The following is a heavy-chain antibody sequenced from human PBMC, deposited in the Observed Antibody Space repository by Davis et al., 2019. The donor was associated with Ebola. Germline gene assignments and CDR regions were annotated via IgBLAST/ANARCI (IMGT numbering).Heavy chain of an antibody. D-gene: IGHD7-27*01. V-gene: IGHV1-69*13. J-gene: IGHJ4*02. CDR1: GGTFSTSA. CDR2: IIPIFDTT. Sequence: AASVQVSCKASGGTFSTSAISWVRQAPGPGLEWMGGIIPIFDTTNYAQKFQGRVTITADESTTTAYMEMTSLISEDTAVYYCATQKSGEPIFHYWGQGTLVTVSS. CDR3: ATQKSGEPIFHY.